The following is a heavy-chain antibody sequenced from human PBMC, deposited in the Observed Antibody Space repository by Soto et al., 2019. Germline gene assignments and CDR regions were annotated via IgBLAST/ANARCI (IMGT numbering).Heavy chain of an antibody. CDR1: GYTFTSYY. D-gene: IGHD2-2*01. Sequence: ASVKVSCKASGYTFTSYYMHWVRQAPGQGLEWMGIINPSGGSTSYAQKFQGRVTMTRDTSTSTVYMELSSLRSEDTAVYYCARGEGSGYCSSTSCDAFDIWGQGTMVTVSS. J-gene: IGHJ3*02. V-gene: IGHV1-46*03. CDR3: ARGEGSGYCSSTSCDAFDI. CDR2: INPSGGST.